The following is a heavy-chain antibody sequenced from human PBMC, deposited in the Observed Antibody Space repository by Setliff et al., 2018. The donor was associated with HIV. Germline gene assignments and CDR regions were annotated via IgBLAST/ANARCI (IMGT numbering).Heavy chain of an antibody. CDR2: IYDSGST. CDR3: ARVGDFYDGSGHYSVLDAFDM. CDR1: GASISNSNSY. V-gene: IGHV4-39*02. D-gene: IGHD3-22*01. Sequence: PSETLSLTCTVYGASISNSNSYWGWIRQPPGKRLEWLGSIYDSGSTSYNPSLSSRLTISVDTSKNQVSLRLSSATAADTGVYYCARVGDFYDGSGHYSVLDAFDMWGQGTKVTVSS. J-gene: IGHJ3*02.